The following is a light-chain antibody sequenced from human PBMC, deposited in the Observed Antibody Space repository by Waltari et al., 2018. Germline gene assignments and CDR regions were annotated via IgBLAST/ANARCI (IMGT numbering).Light chain of an antibody. CDR1: QRVNTN. J-gene: IGKJ1*01. CDR3: QQYHKWPPTWT. V-gene: IGKV3-15*01. CDR2: AAS. Sequence: VVTQSPATLSVSPGKTVTLSCRASQRVNTNLAWYQQKPGQAPRLLIFAASTRAPGIPSRFGGSGSGTEFTLTITSLQFEDVGVYFCQQYHKWPPTWTFGQGTKVEMK.